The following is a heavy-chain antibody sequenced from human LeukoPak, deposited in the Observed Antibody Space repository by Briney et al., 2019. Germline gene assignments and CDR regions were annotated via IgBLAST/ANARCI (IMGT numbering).Heavy chain of an antibody. J-gene: IGHJ5*02. Sequence: ASVKVSCKASGGTFSSYAISWVRQAPGQGLEWMGGIIPIFGTANYAQKFQGRVTITADESTSTAYMELSSLRSEDTAVYYCARDITMIVVSESHRWFDPWGQGTLVTVSS. D-gene: IGHD3-22*01. CDR3: ARDITMIVVSESHRWFDP. CDR1: GGTFSSYA. V-gene: IGHV1-69*13. CDR2: IIPIFGTA.